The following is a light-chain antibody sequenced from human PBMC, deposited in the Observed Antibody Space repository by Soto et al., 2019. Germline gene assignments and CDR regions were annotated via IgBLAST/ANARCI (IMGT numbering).Light chain of an antibody. CDR1: HSISTY. Sequence: DIQLTQSPSSLSASVGDRITITCRASHSISTYLNWYQQKPGEAPTLLVYDASTLQSGVPSRFSGSGFGAEFTLTVSSLQPEDFATYYCQQSYSNPTWTFGQGTKVDI. CDR3: QQSYSNPTWT. J-gene: IGKJ1*01. V-gene: IGKV1-39*01. CDR2: DAS.